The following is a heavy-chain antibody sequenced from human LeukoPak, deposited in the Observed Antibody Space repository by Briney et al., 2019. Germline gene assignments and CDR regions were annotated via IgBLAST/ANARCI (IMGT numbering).Heavy chain of an antibody. CDR1: GFTVSSNY. V-gene: IGHV3-66*01. J-gene: IGHJ4*02. CDR3: ARRRYYDSSGYYIDY. D-gene: IGHD3-22*01. CDR2: IYSGGST. Sequence: GGSLRLSCAASGFTVSSNYMSWVRQAPGKGLEWVSVIYSGGSTYYADSVKGRFTISRDNSKNTLYLQMNSLRAEDTAVYYCARRRYYDSSGYYIDYWGQGTLVTVSS.